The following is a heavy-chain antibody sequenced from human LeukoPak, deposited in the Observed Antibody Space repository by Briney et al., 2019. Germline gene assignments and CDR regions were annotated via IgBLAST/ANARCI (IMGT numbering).Heavy chain of an antibody. D-gene: IGHD1-26*01. CDR1: GGSFSGCY. Sequence: SETLSLTCAVYGGSFSGCYWSWIRQPPGKGLEWIGEINHSGSTNYNPSLKSRVTISVDTSKNQFSLKLSSVTAADTAVYYCASSPVGATDYWGQGTLVTVSS. CDR2: INHSGST. CDR3: ASSPVGATDY. V-gene: IGHV4-34*01. J-gene: IGHJ4*02.